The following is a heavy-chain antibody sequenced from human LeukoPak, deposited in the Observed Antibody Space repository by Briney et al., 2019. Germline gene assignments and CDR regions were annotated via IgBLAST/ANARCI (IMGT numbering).Heavy chain of an antibody. Sequence: ASVTVSFKASGYTFTGYYMHWVRQAPGQGLEWMGWINPNSGGTNYAQKFQGRVTMTRDTSISTAYMELSRLRSDDTAVYYCARHSYGGPPDYWGQGTLVTVSS. V-gene: IGHV1-2*02. CDR2: INPNSGGT. CDR1: GYTFTGYY. J-gene: IGHJ4*02. CDR3: ARHSYGGPPDY. D-gene: IGHD4/OR15-4a*01.